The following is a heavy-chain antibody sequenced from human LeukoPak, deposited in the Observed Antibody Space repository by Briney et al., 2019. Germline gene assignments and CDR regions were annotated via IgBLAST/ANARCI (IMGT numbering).Heavy chain of an antibody. D-gene: IGHD2-2*02. CDR2: IYYSGST. Sequence: SGTLSLTCTVSGGSISSYYWSWIRQPPGKGLEWIGYIYYSGSTNYNPSLKSRVTISVDTSKNQFSLKLSSVTAADTAVYYCARGRDCSSTSCYTGVWFDPWGQGTLVTVSS. CDR1: GGSISSYY. CDR3: ARGRDCSSTSCYTGVWFDP. V-gene: IGHV4-59*01. J-gene: IGHJ5*02.